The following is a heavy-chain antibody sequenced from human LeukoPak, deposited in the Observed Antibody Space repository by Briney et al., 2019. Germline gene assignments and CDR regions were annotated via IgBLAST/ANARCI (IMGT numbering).Heavy chain of an antibody. V-gene: IGHV4-4*07. Sequence: SETLSLTCTVSGGSISYSYLSWIRQPAGKVLGWIGRMYVTGTTNYNPSLRSRVTMSMDTSKNQFSLRLSSVTAADTAVYYCARENYYDSSGYSEGMDVWGQGTTVIVSS. D-gene: IGHD3-22*01. J-gene: IGHJ6*02. CDR3: ARENYYDSSGYSEGMDV. CDR2: MYVTGTT. CDR1: GGSISYSY.